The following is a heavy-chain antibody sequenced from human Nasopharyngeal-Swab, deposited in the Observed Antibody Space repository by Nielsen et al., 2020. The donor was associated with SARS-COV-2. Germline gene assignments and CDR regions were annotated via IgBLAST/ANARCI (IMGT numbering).Heavy chain of an antibody. CDR3: AKDLRGPYFF. CDR1: GFTFSSYA. J-gene: IGHJ4*02. CDR2: IVGSGDISGSGGNT. Sequence: GGSLRLSCAASGFTFSSYAMHWVRQAPGKGLEWVAAIVGSGDISGSGGNTYYADSVKGRFTISRDNSKNTLSLQMNSLRAEDTAVYYCAKDLRGPYFFWGQGTLVTVSS. D-gene: IGHD2/OR15-2a*01. V-gene: IGHV3-23*01.